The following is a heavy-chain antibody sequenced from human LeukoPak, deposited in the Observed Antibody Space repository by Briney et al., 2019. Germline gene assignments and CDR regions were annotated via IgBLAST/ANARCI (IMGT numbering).Heavy chain of an antibody. CDR1: GFAFAAYW. CDR3: ARDSEGGLDAFDI. Sequence: GGSLRLSCEASGFAFAAYWIHWVRQVPGKGLMWLSRVDGDGTSVTYADSVRGRFTSSRDNAKKMVYLEMTSLRAEDTAMYYCARDSEGGLDAFDIWGQGEMVIVSS. J-gene: IGHJ3*02. CDR2: VDGDGTSV. D-gene: IGHD1-26*01. V-gene: IGHV3-74*03.